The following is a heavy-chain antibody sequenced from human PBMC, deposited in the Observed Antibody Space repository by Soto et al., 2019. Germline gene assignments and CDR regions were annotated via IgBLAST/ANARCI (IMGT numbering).Heavy chain of an antibody. CDR1: GYTFTSYG. J-gene: IGHJ4*02. D-gene: IGHD3-16*02. V-gene: IGHV1-18*01. CDR2: ISAYNVNT. CDR3: ARDYQLTPYYFDF. Sequence: ASVKVSCKASGYTFTSYGVSWVRQAPGQGLEWMGWISAYNVNTNYAQKLQGRVTVTTDTSTSTAYMELRSLRSDDTAVYYCARDYQLTPYYFDFWGQGTQVTVSS.